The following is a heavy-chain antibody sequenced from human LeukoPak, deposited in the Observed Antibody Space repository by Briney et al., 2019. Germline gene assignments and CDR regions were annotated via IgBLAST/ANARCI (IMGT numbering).Heavy chain of an antibody. Sequence: SETLSLTCTVSGDSIRNSYWTWIRQPPGKGLEWIAYVHSSGSTDYNPSLKSRLTISIDTSKSQFSLKVNSVTAADTAVYYCARNVDPYDYSSSPGYYWGQGTLVTVSS. D-gene: IGHD6-13*01. CDR1: GDSIRNSY. J-gene: IGHJ4*02. V-gene: IGHV4-59*08. CDR3: ARNVDPYDYSSSPGYY. CDR2: VHSSGST.